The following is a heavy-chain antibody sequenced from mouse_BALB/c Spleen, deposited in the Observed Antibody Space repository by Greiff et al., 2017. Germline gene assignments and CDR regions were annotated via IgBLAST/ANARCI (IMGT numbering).Heavy chain of an antibody. J-gene: IGHJ4*01. D-gene: IGHD1-1*01. V-gene: IGHV1-7*01. CDR3: ARGDYGYAMDP. CDR2: INPSTGYT. CDR1: GYTFTSYW. Sequence: VQLQQSGAELAQPGASVQMSCKASGYTFTSYWLHWVQQRPGPGLEWIGYINPSTGYTEYNQKFKDKATLTADKSSSTAYMQLSSLTSEDSAVYYCARGDYGYAMDPWGKGTSGTASS.